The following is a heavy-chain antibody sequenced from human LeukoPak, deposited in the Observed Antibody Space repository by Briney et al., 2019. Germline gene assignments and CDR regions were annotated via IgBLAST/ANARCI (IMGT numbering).Heavy chain of an antibody. Sequence: SPETLSLTCTVSGGSISSYYWSWIRQPPGKGLEWIGYIYYSGSTNYNPSLKSRVTISVDTSKNQFSLKLSSVTAADTAVYYCARQAAAAGGEFDYWGQGTLVTVSS. J-gene: IGHJ4*02. V-gene: IGHV4-59*08. CDR3: ARQAAAAGGEFDY. CDR1: GGSISSYY. D-gene: IGHD6-13*01. CDR2: IYYSGST.